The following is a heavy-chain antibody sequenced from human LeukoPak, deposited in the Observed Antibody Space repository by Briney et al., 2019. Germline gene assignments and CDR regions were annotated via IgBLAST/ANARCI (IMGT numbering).Heavy chain of an antibody. J-gene: IGHJ4*02. CDR2: INPNSGGT. CDR1: GYTFTGYY. Sequence: ASVKVPCKASGYTFTGYYMHWVRQAPGQGLEWMGWINPNSGGTNYAQKFQGRVTMTRDTSISTAYMELSRLRSDDMAVYYCARGRRADFGVVIMFVYWGQGTLVTVSS. CDR3: ARGRRADFGVVIMFVY. D-gene: IGHD3-3*01. V-gene: IGHV1-2*02.